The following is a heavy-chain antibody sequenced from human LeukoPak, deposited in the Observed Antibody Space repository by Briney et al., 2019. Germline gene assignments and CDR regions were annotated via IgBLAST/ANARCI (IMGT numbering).Heavy chain of an antibody. D-gene: IGHD3-10*01. V-gene: IGHV4-34*01. CDR2: INHSGST. Sequence: SETLSLTCAVYGGSFSGYYWSWICQPPGKGLEWIGEINHSGSTNYNPSLKSRVTISVDTSKNQFSLKLSSVTAADTAVYYCARETGLLGNFDYWGQGTLVTVSS. CDR3: ARETGLLGNFDY. J-gene: IGHJ4*02. CDR1: GGSFSGYY.